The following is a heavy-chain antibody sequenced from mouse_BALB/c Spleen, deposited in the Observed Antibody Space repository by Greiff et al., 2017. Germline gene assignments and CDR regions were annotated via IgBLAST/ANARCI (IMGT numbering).Heavy chain of an antibody. V-gene: IGHV14-3*02. CDR1: GFNIKDTY. Sequence: EVQLQQSGAELVKPGASVKLSCTASGFNIKDTYMHWVKQRPEQGLEWIGRIDPANGNTKYDPKFQGKATITADTSSNTAYLQLSSLTSEDTAVYYCARSRELGREFAYWGQGTLVTVSA. J-gene: IGHJ3*01. D-gene: IGHD4-1*01. CDR2: IDPANGNT. CDR3: ARSRELGREFAY.